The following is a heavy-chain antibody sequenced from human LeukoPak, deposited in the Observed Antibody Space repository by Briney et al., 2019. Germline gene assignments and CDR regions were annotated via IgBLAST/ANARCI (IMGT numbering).Heavy chain of an antibody. J-gene: IGHJ4*02. CDR3: AAARAVAGSFDD. Sequence: SETLSLTCTVSGGSMSSYYWSWIRQPPGKELEWIGYIFYSGSTNYNPSLKSRVTMSVDTSKNQFSLKLSSVTAADTAVYSCAAARAVAGSFDDWGQGTLVTVSS. D-gene: IGHD6-19*01. V-gene: IGHV4-59*08. CDR2: IFYSGST. CDR1: GGSMSSYY.